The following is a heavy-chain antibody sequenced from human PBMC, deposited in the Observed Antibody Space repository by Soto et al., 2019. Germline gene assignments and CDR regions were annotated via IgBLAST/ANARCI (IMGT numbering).Heavy chain of an antibody. CDR2: ISSSSSYI. D-gene: IGHD1-1*01. Sequence: PGGSLRLSCAASGFTFSIYSMNWVRQATGKGLEWVSSISSSSSYIYYADSVKGRFTISRDNAKNSLYLQMNTLRAEDTAVYYCARSPGRDGYNNFDYWGQGTLVTVSS. CDR3: ARSPGRDGYNNFDY. CDR1: GFTFSIYS. V-gene: IGHV3-21*01. J-gene: IGHJ4*02.